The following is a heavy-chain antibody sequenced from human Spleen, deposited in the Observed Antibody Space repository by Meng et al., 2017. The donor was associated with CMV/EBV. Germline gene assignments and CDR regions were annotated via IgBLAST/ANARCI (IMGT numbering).Heavy chain of an antibody. D-gene: IGHD2-8*02. CDR1: TYIGCF. J-gene: IGHJ4*02. CDR3: MTFSGRCTGGDCVEVSSH. V-gene: IGHV1-2*02. Sequence: TYIGCFKHWERKAHGQGIEWMGRINHKKGDTKYAQNNKGRVNMSRDTSISTAYMELNWMRSDDTALYYCMTFSGRCTGGDCVEVSSHWGQGTLVTVSS. CDR2: INHKKGDT.